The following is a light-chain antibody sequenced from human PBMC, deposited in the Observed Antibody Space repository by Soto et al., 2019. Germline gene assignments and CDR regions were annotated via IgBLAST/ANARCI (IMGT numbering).Light chain of an antibody. J-gene: IGKJ2*01. CDR2: GAS. CDR1: QSVITY. CDR3: QQYGSSPGMYT. V-gene: IGKV3-20*01. Sequence: ESVLTQSPGTLSLSPGERATLSCRASQSVITYLAWYQQKPGQAPRLLIYGASSRATGIPDRFSGSGSGTDFTLTISRLEPEDVAVYYCQQYGSSPGMYTFGQGTKLEIK.